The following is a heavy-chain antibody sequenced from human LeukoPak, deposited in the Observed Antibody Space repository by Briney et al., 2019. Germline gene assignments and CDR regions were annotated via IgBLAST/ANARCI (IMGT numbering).Heavy chain of an antibody. D-gene: IGHD4-17*01. J-gene: IGHJ4*02. CDR3: ARVGTTLSFGFVGY. CDR1: GYTFTSYG. CDR2: ISAYNGNT. V-gene: IGHV1-18*01. Sequence: GASVKVPCKASGYTFTSYGISWVRQAPGQGLEWMGWISAYNGNTNYAQKLQGRVTMTTDTSTSTAYMELRSLRSDDTAVYYCARVGTTLSFGFVGYWGQGTLVTVSS.